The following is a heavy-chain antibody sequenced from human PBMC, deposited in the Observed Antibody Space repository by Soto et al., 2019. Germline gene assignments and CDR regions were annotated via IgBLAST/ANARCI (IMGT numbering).Heavy chain of an antibody. CDR2: IYYSGST. J-gene: IGHJ6*02. CDR1: GGSISSGGYY. CDR3: ARVEGGLSPYGMDV. D-gene: IGHD2-15*01. V-gene: IGHV4-31*03. Sequence: QVQLQESGPGLVKPSQTLSLTCTVSGGSISSGGYYWSWIRQHPGKGLEWIGYIYYSGSTYYNPSRKSRVTISVDTSKNQFSLKLSSVTAADTAVYYCARVEGGLSPYGMDVWGQGTTVTVSS.